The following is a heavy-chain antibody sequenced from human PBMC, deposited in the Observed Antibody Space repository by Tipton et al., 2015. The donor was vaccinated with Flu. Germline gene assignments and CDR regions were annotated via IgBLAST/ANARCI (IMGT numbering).Heavy chain of an antibody. V-gene: IGHV4-39*07. Sequence: TLSLTCTVSGDSISTTIYYWGWVRQPPGKGLEWIGSIYYSGTTYYNPSLKSRVTISVDSSKNEFSLTLASLTAADTAVYYCARDLWNDRRAYYYYGVDVWGQGTTVPVPS. CDR2: IYYSGTT. J-gene: IGHJ6*02. CDR1: GDSISTTIYY. CDR3: ARDLWNDRRAYYYYGVDV. D-gene: IGHD1-1*01.